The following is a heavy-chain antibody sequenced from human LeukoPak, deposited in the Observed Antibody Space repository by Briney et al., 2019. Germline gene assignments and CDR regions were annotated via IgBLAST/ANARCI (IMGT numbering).Heavy chain of an antibody. CDR2: IYYSGST. Sequence: SETLSLTCTVSGVSISSGDYYWSWIRQPPGKGLEWIGYIYYSGSTYYNPSLKSRVTISVDTSKNQFSLKLSSVTAADTAVYYCARAGEDYGDSRDAFDIWGQGTMVTVSS. V-gene: IGHV4-30-4*01. CDR3: ARAGEDYGDSRDAFDI. D-gene: IGHD4-17*01. CDR1: GVSISSGDYY. J-gene: IGHJ3*02.